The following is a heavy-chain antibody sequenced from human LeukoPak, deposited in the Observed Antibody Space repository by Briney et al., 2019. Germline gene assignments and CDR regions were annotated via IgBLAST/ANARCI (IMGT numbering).Heavy chain of an antibody. CDR3: ARDYRPDLGDHEI. D-gene: IGHD4-17*01. CDR1: GYIFGSYG. J-gene: IGHJ3*02. V-gene: IGHV1-18*01. Sequence: GASVKVSCKASGYIFGSYGMNWVRQAPGQGLEWVGWISGYNGVTNYAQALRGRVTMTTDTSTTTVYMHLRDLRSDDTAVYYRARDYRPDLGDHEIWGQGTMVTVSS. CDR2: ISGYNGVT.